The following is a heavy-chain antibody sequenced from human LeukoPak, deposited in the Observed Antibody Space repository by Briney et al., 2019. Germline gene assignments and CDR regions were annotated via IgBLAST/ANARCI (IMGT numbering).Heavy chain of an antibody. CDR1: GYTFTSYD. V-gene: IGHV1-8*03. D-gene: IGHD6-13*01. CDR3: ARVGAAAGPLTYYYYYYMDV. J-gene: IGHJ6*03. CDR2: MNPNSGNT. Sequence: ASVKVSCKASGYTFTSYDINWVRQATGQGLEWMGWMNPNSGNTGYAQKFQGRVTITRNTSISTAYMELSSLRSEDTAVYYCARVGAAAGPLTYYYYYYMDVWGKGTTVTVSS.